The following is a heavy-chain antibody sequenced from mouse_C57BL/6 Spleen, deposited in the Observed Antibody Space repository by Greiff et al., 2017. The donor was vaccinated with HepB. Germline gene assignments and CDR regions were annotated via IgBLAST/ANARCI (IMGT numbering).Heavy chain of an antibody. CDR2: IYPGDGDT. J-gene: IGHJ3*01. D-gene: IGHD2-4*01. CDR1: GYAFSSSW. CDR3: ARYDYDAAGLFAY. Sequence: VQLQQSGPELVKPGASVKISCKASGYAFSSSWMNWVKQRPGKGLEWIGRIYPGDGDTNYNGKFKGKATLTADKSSSTAYMQLSSLTSEDSAVYFCARYDYDAAGLFAYWGQGTLVTVSA. V-gene: IGHV1-82*01.